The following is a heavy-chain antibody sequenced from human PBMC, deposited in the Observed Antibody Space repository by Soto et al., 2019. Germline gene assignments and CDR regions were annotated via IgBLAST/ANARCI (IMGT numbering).Heavy chain of an antibody. CDR1: GGSFSSGSYY. V-gene: IGHV4-61*01. J-gene: IGHJ6*02. D-gene: IGHD5-12*01. CDR3: ARSQDGYNSYYGMDV. Sequence: XATLSLTCTVSGGSFSSGSYYWSWIRQPPGKGLEWIGYIYYSGSTNYNPSLKSRVTISVDTSKNQFSLKLSSVTAADTAVYYCARSQDGYNSYYGMDVWGQGTTVTVSS. CDR2: IYYSGST.